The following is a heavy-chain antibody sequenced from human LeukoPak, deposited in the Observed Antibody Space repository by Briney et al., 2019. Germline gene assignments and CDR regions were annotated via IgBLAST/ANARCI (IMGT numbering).Heavy chain of an antibody. CDR1: GFTFSTYW. Sequence: AGGSLRLSCAASGFTFSTYWMHWVRQAPGKGLVWVSRINTYDSSTYYADSVKGRFTISRDNFKNTVYLQMNSLRAEDTAVYYCAKDISYCGGDCNWFDPWGQGTLVTVSS. CDR2: INTYDSST. J-gene: IGHJ5*02. CDR3: AKDISYCGGDCNWFDP. D-gene: IGHD2-21*02. V-gene: IGHV3-74*01.